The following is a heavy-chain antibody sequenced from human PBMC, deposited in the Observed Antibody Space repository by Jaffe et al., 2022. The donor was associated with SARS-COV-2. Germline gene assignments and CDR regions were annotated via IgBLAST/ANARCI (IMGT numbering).Heavy chain of an antibody. CDR3: ARVIGGTRSGWFDP. D-gene: IGHD3-10*01. J-gene: IGHJ5*02. V-gene: IGHV3-30*04. CDR2: ISYDGTNK. Sequence: QVQLVESGGGVVQPGRSLRLSCAASGFTFSTYAMAWVRQAPGKGLEWVAVISYDGTNKYYADSVKGRFTISRDNSKNTVFLQMNTLRVEDTAVYYCARVIGGTRSGWFDPWGQGTLVTVSS. CDR1: GFTFSTYA.